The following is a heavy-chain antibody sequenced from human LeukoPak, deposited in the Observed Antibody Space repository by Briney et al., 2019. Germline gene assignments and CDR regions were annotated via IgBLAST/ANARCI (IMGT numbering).Heavy chain of an antibody. V-gene: IGHV3-30*04. CDR3: ARTFYDISTGYYPTGYMDV. CDR2: ISYDGSNK. CDR1: GFTFSSYA. D-gene: IGHD3-9*01. J-gene: IGHJ6*03. Sequence: PGGSLRLSCAASGFTFSSYAMHWVRQAPGKGLEWVAIISYDGSNKYYAESVKGRFTISRDNSKNTLYLQMNSLRAEDTALYYCARTFYDISTGYYPTGYMDVWGKGTTVTVSS.